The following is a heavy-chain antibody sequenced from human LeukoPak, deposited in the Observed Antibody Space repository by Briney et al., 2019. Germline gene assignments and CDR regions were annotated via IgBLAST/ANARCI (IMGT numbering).Heavy chain of an antibody. CDR2: IYYSGST. Sequence: SETLSLTCTVPGGSISSSSYYWGWIRQPPGKGLEWIGSIYYSGSTYYNPSLKSRVTISVDTSKKQFSLKLSSVTAADTAVYYCARFSSGWYSGDYWGQGTLITVSS. CDR3: ARFSSGWYSGDY. J-gene: IGHJ4*02. CDR1: GGSISSSSYY. V-gene: IGHV4-39*01. D-gene: IGHD6-19*01.